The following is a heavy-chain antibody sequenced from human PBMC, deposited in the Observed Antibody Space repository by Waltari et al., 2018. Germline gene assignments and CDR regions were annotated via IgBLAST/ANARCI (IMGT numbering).Heavy chain of an antibody. V-gene: IGHV3-23*01. CDR2: ISGSGGST. D-gene: IGHD3-22*01. Sequence: EVQLLESGGGLVQPGGSLRLSCAASGFTFSIYDISWVGKAPGKGLEWVSAISGSGGSTYYADSVKGRFTISRDNSTNTLYLQMNSLRAEDTAVYYCAKDGGMIVVVMDAFDIWGQGTMVTVSS. CDR3: AKDGGMIVVVMDAFDI. J-gene: IGHJ3*02. CDR1: GFTFSIYD.